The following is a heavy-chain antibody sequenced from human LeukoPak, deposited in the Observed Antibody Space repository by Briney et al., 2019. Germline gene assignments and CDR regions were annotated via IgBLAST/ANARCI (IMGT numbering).Heavy chain of an antibody. Sequence: GASVKVSCKASGYTFTSYYMHWVRQAPGQGLEWMGIINPSGGSASYAQKFQGRVTMTRDTSTSTVYMELSSLRSEDTAVYYCAREGKELPFDYWGQGTLVTVSS. CDR2: INPSGGSA. CDR3: AREGKELPFDY. J-gene: IGHJ4*02. CDR1: GYTFTSYY. D-gene: IGHD1-26*01. V-gene: IGHV1-46*01.